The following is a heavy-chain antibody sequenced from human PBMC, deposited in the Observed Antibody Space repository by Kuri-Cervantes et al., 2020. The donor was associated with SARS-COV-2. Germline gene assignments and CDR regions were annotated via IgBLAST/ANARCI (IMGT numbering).Heavy chain of an antibody. V-gene: IGHV4-34*01. Sequence: SETLSLTCAVYGGSFSGYYWSWIRQPPGKGLEWIGEINDSGSTNYNPSLKSRVTISVDTSKNQFSLKLSSVTAADTAVYYCARGGVAAGNFQHWGQGTLVTVSS. CDR1: GGSFSGYY. J-gene: IGHJ1*01. D-gene: IGHD6-13*01. CDR3: ARGGVAAGNFQH. CDR2: INDSGST.